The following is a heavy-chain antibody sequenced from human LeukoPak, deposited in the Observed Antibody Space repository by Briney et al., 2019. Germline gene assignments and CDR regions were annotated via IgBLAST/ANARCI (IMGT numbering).Heavy chain of an antibody. CDR3: ARAVGATMGFYY. J-gene: IGHJ4*02. CDR2: INPNSGGT. Sequence: GASVTVSCKASGYSFTGYYMYWVRQAPGQGPEWMAWINPNSGGTNSAQKFQGRVTMTRDTSISTAYMELSSLRSDDTAVYYCARAVGATMGFYYWGQGTLVTVSS. D-gene: IGHD1-26*01. CDR1: GYSFTGYY. V-gene: IGHV1-2*02.